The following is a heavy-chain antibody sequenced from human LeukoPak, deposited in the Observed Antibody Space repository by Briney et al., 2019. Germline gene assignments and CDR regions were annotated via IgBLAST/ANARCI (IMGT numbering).Heavy chain of an antibody. D-gene: IGHD4-17*01. J-gene: IGHJ4*02. CDR2: IKQDGSEK. CDR1: GFTFSSYW. Sequence: PGGSLRLSCAASGFTFSSYWMSWVRQAPGKGLEWVANIKQDGSEKYYVDSVKGRFTISRGNAKNSLYLQMNSLRAEDTAVYYCARGSYGDYVRFDYWGQGTLVTVSS. V-gene: IGHV3-7*01. CDR3: ARGSYGDYVRFDY.